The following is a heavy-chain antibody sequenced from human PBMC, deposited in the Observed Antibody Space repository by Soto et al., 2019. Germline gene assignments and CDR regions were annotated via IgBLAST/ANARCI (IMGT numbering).Heavy chain of an antibody. CDR3: ASWLKGPDIGNYYYGMDV. CDR1: GGAFSDYA. Sequence: SVKVSCKASGGAFSDYAFSWVRQAPGQGLEWLGGIMPIFRAPDYAQKFQGRVTITADEFTRTAYMEMNSLRSEDTAVYYCASWLKGPDIGNYYYGMDVWGQGTTVTAP. CDR2: IMPIFRAP. V-gene: IGHV1-69*13. D-gene: IGHD2-15*01. J-gene: IGHJ6*02.